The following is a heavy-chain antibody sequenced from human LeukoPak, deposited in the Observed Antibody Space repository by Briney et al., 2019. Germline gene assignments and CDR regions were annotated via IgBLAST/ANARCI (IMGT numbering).Heavy chain of an antibody. D-gene: IGHD6-19*01. CDR3: AVSSGWYADCYYMDV. V-gene: IGHV1-58*02. Sequence: SVKVSCKTSGFTFSASAIQWVRQARRQRLEWIGWIVVGSGNTNYAPKFQERVTITTDMSTSTAYMELSSLRSEDTAVYYCAVSSGWYADCYYMDVCGRGTTVTVSS. CDR2: IVVGSGNT. CDR1: GFTFSASA. J-gene: IGHJ6*03.